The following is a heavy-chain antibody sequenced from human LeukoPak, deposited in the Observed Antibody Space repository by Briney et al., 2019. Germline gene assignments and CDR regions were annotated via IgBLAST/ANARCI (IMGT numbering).Heavy chain of an antibody. J-gene: IGHJ4*02. Sequence: GESLRLSCAASGFTLKNFWMTWVRQAPGKGLEWVANIKGGGDETYYVDSVKGRFTISRDNSKNSLYLQLNTLRAEDTAVYYCARDGLTWGCHDYWGQGTLVTVPS. CDR1: GFTLKNFW. D-gene: IGHD3-16*01. CDR2: IKGGGDET. CDR3: ARDGLTWGCHDY. V-gene: IGHV3-7*01.